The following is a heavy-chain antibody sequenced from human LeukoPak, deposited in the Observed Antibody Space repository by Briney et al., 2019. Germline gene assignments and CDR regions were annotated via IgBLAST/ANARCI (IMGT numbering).Heavy chain of an antibody. CDR1: GFTFSSYE. D-gene: IGHD6-19*01. Sequence: PGGSLRLSCAASGFTFSSYEMNWVRQAPGKGLEWVSYISSSGSTIYYADSVKGRFTISRDNSKSTLYLQMNSLRTEDTAVYYCAKVRWDNSGWYYLDSWGQGTLVTVSS. J-gene: IGHJ4*02. CDR2: ISSSGSTI. V-gene: IGHV3-48*03. CDR3: AKVRWDNSGWYYLDS.